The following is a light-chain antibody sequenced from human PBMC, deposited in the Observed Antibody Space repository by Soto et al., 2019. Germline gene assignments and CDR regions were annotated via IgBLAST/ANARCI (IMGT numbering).Light chain of an antibody. V-gene: IGKV3-20*01. J-gene: IGKJ1*01. CDR2: GAS. CDR3: QQYGSSPPT. Sequence: EIVLTQSPGTLSLSPGERGTLSRRASQSVSSSYLAWYQQKPGQAXRVLIYGASSRATGIPDRFSGSGSGTDLTITISRLEPEDFAVYDCQQYGSSPPTFGQGTKVDIK. CDR1: QSVSSSY.